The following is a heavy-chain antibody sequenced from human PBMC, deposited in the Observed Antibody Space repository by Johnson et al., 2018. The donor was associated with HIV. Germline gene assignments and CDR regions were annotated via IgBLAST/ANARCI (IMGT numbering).Heavy chain of an antibody. V-gene: IGHV3-30*04. D-gene: IGHD4-17*01. J-gene: IGHJ3*02. CDR3: ARDSTPWGGEYVDYAFDI. CDR2: ISYDGSKK. CDR1: GFSFSSYA. Sequence: QVQLVESGGGVVQPGRSLRLSCAASGFSFSSYAMHWVRQAPGKGLEWVAVISYDGSKKYYADSVKGRFTISRDNAKKSLYLQMNSLRSEDTALYYCARDSTPWGGEYVDYAFDIWGQGTMVTVSS.